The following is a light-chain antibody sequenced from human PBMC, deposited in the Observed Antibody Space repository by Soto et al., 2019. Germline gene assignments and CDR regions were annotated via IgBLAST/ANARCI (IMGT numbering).Light chain of an antibody. Sequence: EIVLTQSPGTLSLSPGERATLSCRASQSVSSSYLAWYQQRPGQAPRLLIFGASYRATGIPDRFSGSGSGTDFTLTISSLEPEDFADYYCQQYSSSPPEFTFGPGTKVDSK. J-gene: IGKJ3*01. V-gene: IGKV3-20*01. CDR1: QSVSSSY. CDR3: QQYSSSPPEFT. CDR2: GAS.